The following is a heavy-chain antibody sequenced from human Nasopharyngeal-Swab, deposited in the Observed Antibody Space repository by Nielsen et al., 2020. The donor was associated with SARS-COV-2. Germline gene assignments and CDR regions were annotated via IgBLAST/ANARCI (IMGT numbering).Heavy chain of an antibody. J-gene: IGHJ3*02. CDR1: GYTFGSYG. Sequence: ASVKVSCKASGYTFGSYGINWVRQAPGQGLEWMGWISAYNGETNYAEKIQGRVSMTTDTSTSTAYMELRSLRSDDTAVYYCVRPGYDNSGYYYPDSFDIWGQGTKVTVSS. CDR2: ISAYNGET. CDR3: VRPGYDNSGYYYPDSFDI. D-gene: IGHD3-22*01. V-gene: IGHV1-18*01.